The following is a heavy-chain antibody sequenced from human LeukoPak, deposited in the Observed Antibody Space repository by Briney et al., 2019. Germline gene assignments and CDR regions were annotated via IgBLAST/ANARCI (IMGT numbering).Heavy chain of an antibody. V-gene: IGHV1-2*02. J-gene: IGHJ5*02. Sequence: ASVRVSCKASGYTFITYAMNWVRQAPGQGLEWMGWINPNSGGTNYAQTFQARVTMTRDTSISTAYMELSSLRSDDTAVYYCTRDFWSVAGAGPGFDPWGQGTLVIVSS. D-gene: IGHD6-13*01. CDR3: TRDFWSVAGAGPGFDP. CDR1: GYTFITYA. CDR2: INPNSGGT.